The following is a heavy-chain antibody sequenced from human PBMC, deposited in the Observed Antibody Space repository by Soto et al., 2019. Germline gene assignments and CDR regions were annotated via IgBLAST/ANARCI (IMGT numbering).Heavy chain of an antibody. Sequence: SETLSLTCTVSGGSISSGDYYWSWIRQPPGKGMEWIGYIYYSGSTYYNPSLKSRVTISLDTSKNQFSLKLSSVTAADTAVYYCARVPVRKYYFAGSYSNYYFGMAFWGQGTSGTGSS. CDR1: GGSISSGDYY. CDR2: IYYSGST. V-gene: IGHV4-30-4*01. CDR3: ARVPVRKYYFAGSYSNYYFGMAF. J-gene: IGHJ6*02. D-gene: IGHD3-10*01.